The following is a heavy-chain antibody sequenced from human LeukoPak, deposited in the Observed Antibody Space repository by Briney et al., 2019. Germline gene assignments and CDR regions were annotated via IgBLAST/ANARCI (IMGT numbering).Heavy chain of an antibody. CDR3: ARDGALTIHYYGSGSYCGY. Sequence: ASVKVSCKASGYTFTSYYMHWVRQAPGQGLEWMGIINPSGGSTSYAQKFQGRVTMTRDTSTSTVYMELSSLRSEDTAVYYCARDGALTIHYYGSGSYCGYWGQGTLVTVSS. CDR1: GYTFTSYY. D-gene: IGHD3-10*01. CDR2: INPSGGST. V-gene: IGHV1-46*01. J-gene: IGHJ4*02.